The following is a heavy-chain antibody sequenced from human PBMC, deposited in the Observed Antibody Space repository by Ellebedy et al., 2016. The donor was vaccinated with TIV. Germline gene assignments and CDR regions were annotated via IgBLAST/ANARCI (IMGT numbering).Heavy chain of an antibody. CDR1: GGSISSTNYY. J-gene: IGHJ5*02. CDR2: IYSSGST. Sequence: SETLSLTCTVSGGSISSTNYYRVWIRQPPGKGLEWIGSIYSSGSTNYNPSLKSRVTISADTSKNQFSLKMRSVTAADTAVYYCARLSSRIEEAAWGQGVLVTVTS. D-gene: IGHD6-13*01. CDR3: ARLSSRIEEAA. V-gene: IGHV4-39*07.